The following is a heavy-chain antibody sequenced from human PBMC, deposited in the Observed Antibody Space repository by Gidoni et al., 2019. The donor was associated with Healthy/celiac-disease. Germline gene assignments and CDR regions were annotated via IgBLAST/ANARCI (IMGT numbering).Heavy chain of an antibody. Sequence: QLQLQESGPGLVKPSEPLSLTCTVSSGSISSSSYYWGWIRQPPGKGLEWIGRIYYSGSTYYNPSLKSRVTISVDTSKNQFSLKLSSVTAADTAVYYCARLVDDILTGLGYGMDVWGQGTTVTVSS. CDR3: ARLVDDILTGLGYGMDV. D-gene: IGHD3-9*01. J-gene: IGHJ6*02. V-gene: IGHV4-39*01. CDR1: SGSISSSSYY. CDR2: IYYSGST.